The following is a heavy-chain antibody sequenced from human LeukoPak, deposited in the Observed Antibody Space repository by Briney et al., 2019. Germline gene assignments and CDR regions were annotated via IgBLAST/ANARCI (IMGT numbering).Heavy chain of an antibody. D-gene: IGHD5-18*01. Sequence: SETLSLTCSVSSGSISSYYWSWIRQPPGKGLEWIGYIYYSGRTSYNPSLKSRVTISVDTSKNHFSLTLSSVTAAETAAYYCARGQKYRNGYTVTELGSGYFDSWGQGTLVTVSS. CDR1: SGSISSYY. CDR2: IYYSGRT. CDR3: ARGQKYRNGYTVTELGSGYFDS. V-gene: IGHV4-59*01. J-gene: IGHJ4*02.